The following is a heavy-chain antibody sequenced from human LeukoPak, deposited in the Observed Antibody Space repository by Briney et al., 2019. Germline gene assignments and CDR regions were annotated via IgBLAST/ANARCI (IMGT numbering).Heavy chain of an antibody. CDR1: GSSISSSSYY. V-gene: IGHV4-39*07. D-gene: IGHD6-6*01. CDR2: IYYSGST. CDR3: ARASSSSFPTSDYFDY. Sequence: SETLSLTCTVSGSSISSSSYYWGWIRQPPGKGLEWIGSIYYSGSTYYNPSLKSRVTISVDTSKNQFSLKLSSVTAADTAVYYCARASSSSFPTSDYFDYWGQGTLVTVSS. J-gene: IGHJ4*02.